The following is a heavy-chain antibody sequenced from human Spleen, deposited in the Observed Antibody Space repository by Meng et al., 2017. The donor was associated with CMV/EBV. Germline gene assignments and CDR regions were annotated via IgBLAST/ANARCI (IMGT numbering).Heavy chain of an antibody. CDR2: INWNGGST. D-gene: IGHD3-3*01. V-gene: IGHV3-20*04. Sequence: GESLKISCAASGFTVSSNYMSWVRQAPGKGLEWVSGINWNGGSTGYADSVKGRFTISRDNAKNFLYLQMNSLRVDDTALYYCARDLTSITLFGRNYYGMDVWGQGTTVTVSS. J-gene: IGHJ6*02. CDR3: ARDLTSITLFGRNYYGMDV. CDR1: GFTVSSNY.